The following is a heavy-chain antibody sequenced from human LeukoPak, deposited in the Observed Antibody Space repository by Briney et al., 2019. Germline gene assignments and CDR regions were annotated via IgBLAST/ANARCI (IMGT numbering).Heavy chain of an antibody. CDR3: ARLCAGLRCSSRAAFDI. CDR2: IYYSGST. CDR1: GGSFSTYY. Sequence: PSETLSLTCTVSGGSFSTYYWNLIRQPSGKGLEWIGYIYYSGSTQYNPSLKSQVTMSLDSSKNKFSPKLSSVTAADTAVYYCARLCAGLRCSSRAAFDIWGQGTMVTVSS. D-gene: IGHD4-17*01. J-gene: IGHJ3*02. V-gene: IGHV4-59*08.